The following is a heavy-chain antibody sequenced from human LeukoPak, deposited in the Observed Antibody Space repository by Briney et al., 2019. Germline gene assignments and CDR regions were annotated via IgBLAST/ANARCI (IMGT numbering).Heavy chain of an antibody. D-gene: IGHD3-22*01. Sequence: PSETLSLTCTVSGGSISSGDYYWSWIRQPPGKGLEWIGYIYYSGSTYYNPSLKSRVTISVDTSKNQFSLKLSSVTAADTAVYCCARGDSSGYYYLPHDVWGQGTQVTVSS. CDR3: ARGDSSGYYYLPHDV. CDR1: GGSISSGDYY. V-gene: IGHV4-30-4*08. J-gene: IGHJ4*02. CDR2: IYYSGST.